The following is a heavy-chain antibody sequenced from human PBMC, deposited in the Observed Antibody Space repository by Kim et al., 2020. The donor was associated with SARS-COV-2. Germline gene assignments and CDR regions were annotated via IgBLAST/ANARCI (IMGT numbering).Heavy chain of an antibody. V-gene: IGHV3-48*02. CDR3: ARDLMPFSSAWYVHY. D-gene: IGHD6-19*01. Sequence: DSVKGRFTISRDNAKNSLYLQMNSLRDEDTAVYYCARDLMPFSSAWYVHYWGQGTLVTVSS. J-gene: IGHJ4*02.